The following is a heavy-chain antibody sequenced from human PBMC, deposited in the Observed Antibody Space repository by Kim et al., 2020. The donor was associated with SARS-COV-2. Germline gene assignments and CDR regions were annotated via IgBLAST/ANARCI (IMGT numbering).Heavy chain of an antibody. CDR3: ARFQDKDPNPLPPLPTYYDFWSGFWSEPSPQYYYYGMDV. CDR1: GDSVSSNSAA. CDR2: TYYRSKWYN. D-gene: IGHD3-3*01. V-gene: IGHV6-1*01. Sequence: SQTLSLTCAISGDSVSSNSAAWNWIRQSPSRGLEWLGRTYYRSKWYNDYAVSVKSRITINPDTSKNQFSLQLNSVTPEDTAVYYCARFQDKDPNPLPPLPTYYDFWSGFWSEPSPQYYYYGMDVWGQGTTVTVSS. J-gene: IGHJ6*02.